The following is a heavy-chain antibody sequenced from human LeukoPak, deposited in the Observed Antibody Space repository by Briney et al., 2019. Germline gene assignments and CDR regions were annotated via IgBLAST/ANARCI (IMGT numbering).Heavy chain of an antibody. J-gene: IGHJ4*02. CDR2: IVPMFGIP. CDR3: AIMGGSTTRAVDY. CDR1: GGTFNYYT. V-gene: IGHV1-69*02. Sequence: SVKASCKASGGTFNYYTINWVRQAPGQGLEWMGRIVPMFGIPDYAQKFQGRVTLTADKSTSTAYMELSSLRSGDTAMYYCAIMGGSTTRAVDYWAQGTLVTVSS. D-gene: IGHD2-8*01.